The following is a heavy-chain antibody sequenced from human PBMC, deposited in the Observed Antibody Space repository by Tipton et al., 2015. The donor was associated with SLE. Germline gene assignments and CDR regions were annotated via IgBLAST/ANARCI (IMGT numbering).Heavy chain of an antibody. V-gene: IGHV4-38-2*02. D-gene: IGHD3-10*02. CDR2: IFHSGST. CDR3: AREEEGFIVVRGVKHYCYYMDV. CDR1: GYSISSGYY. J-gene: IGHJ6*03. Sequence: TLSLTCTVSGYSISSGYYWGWIRQPPGKGLEWIASIFHSGSTYFNPSLKSRVTISVDTSIHQFSLKLRSVTAADTAVYYCAREEEGFIVVRGVKHYCYYMDVWGKGTTVPVSS.